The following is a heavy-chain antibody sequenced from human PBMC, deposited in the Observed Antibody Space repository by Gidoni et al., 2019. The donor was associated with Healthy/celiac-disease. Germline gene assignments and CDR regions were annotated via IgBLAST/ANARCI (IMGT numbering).Heavy chain of an antibody. J-gene: IGHJ4*02. V-gene: IGHV3-15*01. CDR1: GFTFSNAW. CDR2: IKSKSDGGTT. Sequence: EVQLVESGGGLVKPGGSLRLSCAASGFTFSNAWMSWVRQAPGKGLEWVGRIKSKSDGGTTDYAAPVKGRFTISSDDSKNTLYLQMNSLKTEDTAVYYCTMGLDCTITSGYRNWGQGTLVTVSS. CDR3: TMGLDCTITSGYRN. D-gene: IGHD2-2*02.